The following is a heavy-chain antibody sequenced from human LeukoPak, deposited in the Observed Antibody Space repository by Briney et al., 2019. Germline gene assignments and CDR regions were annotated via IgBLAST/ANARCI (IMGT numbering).Heavy chain of an antibody. J-gene: IGHJ4*02. D-gene: IGHD1-26*01. Sequence: PGGSLRLSCAASGFTFSSYWMHWVRQAPGKGLVWVSRINCAGSTISYVDSAKGRFSISRDNAKTTLYLQMNSLRGEDTAVYYCAREAMGATMYHLDSWGQGTLVTVSS. CDR2: INCAGSTI. CDR3: AREAMGATMYHLDS. CDR1: GFTFSSYW. V-gene: IGHV3-74*01.